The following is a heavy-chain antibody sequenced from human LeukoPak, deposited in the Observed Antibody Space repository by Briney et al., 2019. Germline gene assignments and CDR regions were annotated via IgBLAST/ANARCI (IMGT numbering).Heavy chain of an antibody. J-gene: IGHJ6*02. CDR1: GFTFSRHS. CDR3: ARGGVVVVAASYYYGMDV. D-gene: IGHD2-15*01. Sequence: GGSLRLSCAASGFTFSRHSMSWVRQAPGKGLEWVAVIKADGSEKNYVDSVKGRFIISRDNAKNSLYLQMNSLRAEDMAVYYCARGGVVVVAASYYYGMDVWGQGTTVTVSS. CDR2: IKADGSEK. V-gene: IGHV3-7*01.